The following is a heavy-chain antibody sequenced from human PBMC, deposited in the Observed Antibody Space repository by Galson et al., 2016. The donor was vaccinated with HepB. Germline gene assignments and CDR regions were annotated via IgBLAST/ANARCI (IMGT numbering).Heavy chain of an antibody. CDR1: GGSIKSPNTY. J-gene: IGHJ5*02. Sequence: SETLSLTCAVSGGSIKSPNTYWGWIRQPPGKGLEWLGTIHYSGATYYSPSPRSPLTLSVDTSTHQFSLQVTSVTAADTAVYYCARVVVTSTGNWFDPWGQGTLVTVAS. D-gene: IGHD2-21*02. V-gene: IGHV4-39*01. CDR3: ARVVVTSTGNWFDP. CDR2: IHYSGAT.